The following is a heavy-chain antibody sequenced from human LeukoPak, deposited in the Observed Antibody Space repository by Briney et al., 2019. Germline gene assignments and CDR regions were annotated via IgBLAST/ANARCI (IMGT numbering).Heavy chain of an antibody. CDR2: IIPIFGTA. Sequence: ASVKVSCKASGGTFSSYAISWVRQAPGQGLEWMGGIIPIFGTANYAQKFQGRVTITADKSTSTAYMELSSLRSEDTAVYYCARVVNSSSWHYYYYYYMDVWGKGTTVTVSS. V-gene: IGHV1-69*06. CDR3: ARVVNSSSWHYYYYYYMDV. J-gene: IGHJ6*03. D-gene: IGHD6-13*01. CDR1: GGTFSSYA.